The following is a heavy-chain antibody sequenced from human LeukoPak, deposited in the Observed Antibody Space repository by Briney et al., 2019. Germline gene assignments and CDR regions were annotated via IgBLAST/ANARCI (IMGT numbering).Heavy chain of an antibody. CDR3: ARCMSELDYGDYAYYYHMDV. J-gene: IGHJ6*04. CDR2: FYSSTRT. D-gene: IGHD4-17*01. CDR1: GDSLTSGSRY. V-gene: IGHV4-61*09. Sequence: SETLSLTCTVPGDSLTSGSRYWSWIRQPAGKGLGWNGHFYSSTRTTYNPSLESRATISGDTAKNQFSLKLDSVTAADTAVYFCARCMSELDYGDYAYYYHMDVWGKGTTVTVSS.